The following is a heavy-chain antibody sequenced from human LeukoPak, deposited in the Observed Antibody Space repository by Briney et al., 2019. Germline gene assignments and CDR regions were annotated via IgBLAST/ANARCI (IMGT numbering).Heavy chain of an antibody. CDR3: ARDNAGYSSDHYYGMDV. J-gene: IGHJ6*02. Sequence: SVTVSCKASGGTFSSYAISWVRQAPGQGLEWMGGIIPIFGTANYAQKFQGRVTITADESTSTAYMELSSLRSEDTAVYYCARDNAGYSSDHYYGMDVWGQGTTVTVSS. D-gene: IGHD6-19*01. CDR2: IIPIFGTA. V-gene: IGHV1-69*01. CDR1: GGTFSSYA.